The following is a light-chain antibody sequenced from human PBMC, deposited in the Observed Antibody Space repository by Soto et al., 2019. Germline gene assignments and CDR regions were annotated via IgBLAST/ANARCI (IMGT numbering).Light chain of an antibody. Sequence: IVLTQSPGTLSLSPGQRPNLSSRASQSVTTQLAWYQQKPGQAPRLVIHGASSRATGVPDRITGSGSGTDFTLSISRLEPEDFAVYYCQQYGGSTRTFGQGTKVDI. CDR2: GAS. CDR3: QQYGGSTRT. CDR1: QSVTTQ. J-gene: IGKJ1*01. V-gene: IGKV3-20*01.